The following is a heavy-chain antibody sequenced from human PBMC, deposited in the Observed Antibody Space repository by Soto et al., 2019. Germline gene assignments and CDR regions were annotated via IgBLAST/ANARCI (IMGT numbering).Heavy chain of an antibody. CDR1: GFTFGSYA. Sequence: EIQLLESGGGFVQPGGSLRLSCAASGFTFGSYAMSWVRQAPGKGLEWVSTIGASSGDAHYEDSVKGRFTVSRDNSKNTLSLQMSSLRADDTAIYSCAKSGSPYFGGMGGWFDPWGLGTLVTVSS. J-gene: IGHJ5*02. CDR2: IGASSGDA. D-gene: IGHD3-10*01. CDR3: AKSGSPYFGGMGGWFDP. V-gene: IGHV3-23*01.